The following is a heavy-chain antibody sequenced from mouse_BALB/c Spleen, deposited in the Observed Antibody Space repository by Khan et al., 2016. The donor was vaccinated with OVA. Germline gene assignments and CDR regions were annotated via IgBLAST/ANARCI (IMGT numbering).Heavy chain of an antibody. CDR1: GFSLSRFT. Sequence: QVQLKQSGPGLVAPSQSLSITCTVSGFSLSRFTVHWVRRPPGKGLEWLGMIWGDGSTDYNSALKSRLSISKDNSKSQAFLKMNSLQTTDTAMYYCARNSALTYALDNWGQGTSVTVPS. CDR2: IWGDGST. CDR3: ARNSALTYALDN. V-gene: IGHV2-6-4*01. D-gene: IGHD1-2*01. J-gene: IGHJ4*01.